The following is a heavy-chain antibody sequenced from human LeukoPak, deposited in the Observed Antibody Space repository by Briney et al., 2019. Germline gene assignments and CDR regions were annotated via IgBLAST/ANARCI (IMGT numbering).Heavy chain of an antibody. J-gene: IGHJ4*02. CDR2: IYYSGST. CDR1: GGSFSGYY. CDR3: ASGRDGYNPGFDY. D-gene: IGHD5-24*01. Sequence: SETLSLTCAVYGGSFSGYYWSWIRQPPGKGLEWIGYIYYSGSTNYNPSLKSRVTISVDTSKNQFSLKLSSVTAADTAVYYCASGRDGYNPGFDYWGQGTLVTVSS. V-gene: IGHV4-59*01.